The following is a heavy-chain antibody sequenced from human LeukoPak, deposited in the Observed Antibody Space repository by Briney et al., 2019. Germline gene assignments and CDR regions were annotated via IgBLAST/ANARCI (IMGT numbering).Heavy chain of an antibody. J-gene: IGHJ5*02. D-gene: IGHD6-13*01. CDR2: IIPLFGTT. Sequence: SVKVSCKASGGTFGNYVINWVRQAPGQGLEWMGGIIPLFGTTKYAQKVQGRVTITTDESKSTAYLGLSGLRSEDTGVYFCARRTLVGYMNCFDPWGQGAQVIVSS. CDR1: GGTFGNYV. CDR3: ARRTLVGYMNCFDP. V-gene: IGHV1-69*05.